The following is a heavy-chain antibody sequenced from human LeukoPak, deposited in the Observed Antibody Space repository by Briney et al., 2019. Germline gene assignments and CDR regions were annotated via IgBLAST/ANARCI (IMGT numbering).Heavy chain of an antibody. CDR1: GGSFSGYY. CDR3: ARLSYYYDSSGYRWNWFDP. J-gene: IGHJ5*02. D-gene: IGHD3-22*01. V-gene: IGHV4-34*01. Sequence: PSETLSLTCAVYGGSFSGYYWSWIRQPPGKGLEWVGEINHSGSTNYNPSLKSRVTISVDTSKNQFSLKLSSVTAADTAVYYCARLSYYYDSSGYRWNWFDPWGQGTLVTVSS. CDR2: INHSGST.